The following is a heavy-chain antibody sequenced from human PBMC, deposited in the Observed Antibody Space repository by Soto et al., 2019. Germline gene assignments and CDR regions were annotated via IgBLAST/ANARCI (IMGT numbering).Heavy chain of an antibody. CDR1: GGSISSGGYY. V-gene: IGHV4-31*03. J-gene: IGHJ3*02. CDR2: IYYSGST. CDR3: ASAPRVWSATSDSFDI. Sequence: QVQLQESGPGLVKPSQTLSLTCTVSGGSISSGGYYWSWIRQHPGKGLEWIGYIYYSGSTYYNPSLKSRVTISVVTSNNQFSLKLRSVAAADTAVYYSASAPRVWSATSDSFDIWGQGTMVTVSS. D-gene: IGHD3-3*01.